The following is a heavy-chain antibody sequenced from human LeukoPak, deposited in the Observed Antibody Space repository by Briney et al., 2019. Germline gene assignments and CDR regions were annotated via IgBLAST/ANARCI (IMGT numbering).Heavy chain of an antibody. J-gene: IGHJ3*02. Sequence: PGRSLRLSCAASGFTFSDYAMHWVRQAPGKGLEWVAVISYDGSNKYYADSVKGRFTISRDNSKNTLYLQMNSLRAEDTAVYYCARDRNIAVAVFGRSAFDIWGQGTMVTVSS. CDR3: ARDRNIAVAVFGRSAFDI. CDR1: GFTFSDYA. D-gene: IGHD6-19*01. V-gene: IGHV3-30-3*01. CDR2: ISYDGSNK.